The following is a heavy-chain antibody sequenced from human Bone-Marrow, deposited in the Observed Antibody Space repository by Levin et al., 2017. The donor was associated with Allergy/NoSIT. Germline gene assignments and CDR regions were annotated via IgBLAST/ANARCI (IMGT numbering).Heavy chain of an antibody. CDR1: GFTVSSHY. D-gene: IGHD6-19*01. J-gene: IGHJ4*02. Sequence: GESLKISCAASGFTVSSHYMSWVRQAPGKGLEWVSVIYSDGRTYYADSVKGRFSISRDNSKNTLYLQMNSLRPEDTAVYYCAKNGGWYGAGYFDYWGQGTLVTVSS. CDR3: AKNGGWYGAGYFDY. V-gene: IGHV3-66*02. CDR2: IYSDGRT.